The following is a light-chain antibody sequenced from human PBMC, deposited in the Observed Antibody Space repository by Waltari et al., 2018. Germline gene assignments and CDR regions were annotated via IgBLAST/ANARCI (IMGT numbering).Light chain of an antibody. CDR2: GAS. CDR1: QSVSSSY. J-gene: IGKJ1*01. CDR3: QQYGSSPWT. V-gene: IGKV3-20*01. Sequence: TVLTQSPGTLSLSPGERATLYCRASQSVSSSYLAWYQQKPGQAPRLLIYGASSRATGIPDRFSGSGSGTDFTLTISRLEPEDFAVYYCQQYGSSPWTFGQGTKVEIK.